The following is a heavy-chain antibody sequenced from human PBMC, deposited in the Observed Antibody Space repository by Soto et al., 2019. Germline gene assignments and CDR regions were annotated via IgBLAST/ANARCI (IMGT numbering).Heavy chain of an antibody. CDR1: GITVGSSY. Sequence: EVQLVESGGGLIQPGGSLRLSCAVSGITVGSSYMSWVRQAPGKGLEWVSVLFSGGTTYYADSVKGRFTISRDNSKNTLYLQMNSLRAEDTAVYYCARDSPSGSHFDYWGQGTLVTVSS. CDR3: ARDSPSGSHFDY. D-gene: IGHD1-26*01. V-gene: IGHV3-53*01. CDR2: LFSGGTT. J-gene: IGHJ4*02.